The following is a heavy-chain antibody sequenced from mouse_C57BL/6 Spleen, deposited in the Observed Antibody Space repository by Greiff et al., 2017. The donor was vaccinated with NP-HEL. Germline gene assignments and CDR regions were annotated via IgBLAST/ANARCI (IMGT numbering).Heavy chain of an antibody. CDR1: GYTFTSYW. D-gene: IGHD2-3*01. CDR3: AREEGYDGYYERFAY. CDR2: IDPNSGGT. Sequence: QVQLQQPGAELVKPGASVKLSCKASGYTFTSYWMHWVKQRPGRGLEWIGRIDPNSGGTKYNAKFKSQATLTVDTPSSTAYMQLSSLTSEDSAVYYCAREEGYDGYYERFAYWGQGTLVTVAA. J-gene: IGHJ3*01. V-gene: IGHV1-72*01.